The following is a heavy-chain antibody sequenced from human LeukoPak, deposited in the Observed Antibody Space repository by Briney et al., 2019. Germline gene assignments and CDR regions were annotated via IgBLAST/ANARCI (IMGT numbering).Heavy chain of an antibody. J-gene: IGHJ4*02. CDR3: ARRRGYSGYDSQGLDY. D-gene: IGHD5-12*01. CDR1: GGSFSGYY. V-gene: IGHV4-34*01. CDR2: INHSGST. Sequence: SETLSLTCAVYGGSFSGYYWSWIRQPPGKGLEWIGEINHSGSTNYNPSLKSRVTISVDTSKNQFSLKLSSVTAADTAVYYCARRRGYSGYDSQGLDYWGQGTLVTVSS.